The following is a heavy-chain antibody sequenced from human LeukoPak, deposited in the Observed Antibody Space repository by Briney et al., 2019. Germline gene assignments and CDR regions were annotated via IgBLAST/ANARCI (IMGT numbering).Heavy chain of an antibody. J-gene: IGHJ6*02. CDR1: GYTFTSYD. Sequence: ASVKLSCKASGYTFTSYDINWVRQATGQGPEWMGWMNPNSGNTGYGQKFQGRVTMTRDTSISTAYMELRSLRSEDTAVYYCARGRLTTVTTWYYHGMDVWGQGTTVTVSS. CDR2: MNPNSGNT. V-gene: IGHV1-8*01. CDR3: ARGRLTTVTTWYYHGMDV. D-gene: IGHD4-17*01.